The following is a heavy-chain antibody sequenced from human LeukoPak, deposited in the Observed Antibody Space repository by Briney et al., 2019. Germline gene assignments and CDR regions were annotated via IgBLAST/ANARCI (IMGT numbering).Heavy chain of an antibody. CDR1: GGSISSSSYY. V-gene: IGHV4-39*01. CDR2: IYYSGST. J-gene: IGHJ5*02. D-gene: IGHD1-20*01. Sequence: SETLSLTCTVSGGSISSSSYYWGWIRQPPGKGLGWIGSIYYSGSTYYNPSLKSRVTISVDTSKNQFSLKLSSVTAADTAVYYCARKPSPSNWSDTKKRNWFDPWGQGTLVTVSS. CDR3: ARKPSPSNWSDTKKRNWFDP.